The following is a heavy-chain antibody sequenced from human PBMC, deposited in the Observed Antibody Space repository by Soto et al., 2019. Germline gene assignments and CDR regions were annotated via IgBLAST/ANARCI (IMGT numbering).Heavy chain of an antibody. J-gene: IGHJ6*02. Sequence: GASVKVSCKASGGKFSNHAISWVRQAPGQGLEWMGGIVPMFGTSNYAQKFQGRVTTTADKSTNTAYMELSSLTSEDTAVYYCARGDDFDYYYGVGVWGQGTTVT. D-gene: IGHD3-16*01. V-gene: IGHV1-69*06. CDR2: IVPMFGTS. CDR1: GGKFSNHA. CDR3: ARGDDFDYYYGVGV.